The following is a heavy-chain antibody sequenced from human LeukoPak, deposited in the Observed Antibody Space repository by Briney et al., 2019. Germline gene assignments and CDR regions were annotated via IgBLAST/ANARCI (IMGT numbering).Heavy chain of an antibody. J-gene: IGHJ4*02. V-gene: IGHV3-48*01. Sequence: GGSLGLSCAASGFTFSDHIMNWVRQLPGKRLEWVAYVSGSGSTVYYADSVKGRCTISRDNGKSSLYLQMNSLRVEDTALYYCVRQFASWGQGTLVTVSS. CDR1: GFTFSDHI. CDR2: VSGSGSTV. CDR3: VRQFAS.